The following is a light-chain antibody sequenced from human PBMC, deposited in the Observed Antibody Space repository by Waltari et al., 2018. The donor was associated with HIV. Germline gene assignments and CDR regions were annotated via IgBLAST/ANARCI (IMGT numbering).Light chain of an antibody. J-gene: IGKJ5*01. V-gene: IGKV1-9*01. Sequence: DIQLTQSPSFLSASVGDRVTITCRASQGISSYLAWYQQKPGKAPKLLIYAASTLQSGVPSRFSDSGSGTEFTLTISSLQPEDFATYYCQQLNSYPPDTFGQGTRLEIK. CDR3: QQLNSYPPDT. CDR2: AAS. CDR1: QGISSY.